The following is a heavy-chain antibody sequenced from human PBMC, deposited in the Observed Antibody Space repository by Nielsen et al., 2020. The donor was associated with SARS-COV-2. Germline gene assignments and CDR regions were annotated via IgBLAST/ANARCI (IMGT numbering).Heavy chain of an antibody. J-gene: IGHJ4*02. Sequence: ETLSLTCTVSGGSISSYYWSWVRQAPGKGLEWVSSISSSSSYIYYADSVKGRFTISRDNAKNSLYLQMNSLRAEDTAVYYCASDLNCSGGSCSDFWGQGTLVTVSS. CDR3: ASDLNCSGGSCSDF. V-gene: IGHV3-21*01. CDR2: ISSSSSYI. D-gene: IGHD2-15*01. CDR1: GGSISSYY.